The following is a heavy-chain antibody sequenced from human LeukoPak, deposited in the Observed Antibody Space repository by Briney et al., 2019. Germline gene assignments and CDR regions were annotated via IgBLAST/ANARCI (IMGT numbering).Heavy chain of an antibody. V-gene: IGHV4-59*01. D-gene: IGHD3-10*01. CDR2: IYYSGST. Sequence: PSETLSLTCTVSGGSISSYYWSWIRQPPGKGLEWIGYIYYSGSTNYNPSLKSRVTISVDTSKNQFSLKLSSVTAADTAVYYCARARRLIGSGSLGDFDYWGQGTLVAVFS. CDR3: ARARRLIGSGSLGDFDY. CDR1: GGSISSYY. J-gene: IGHJ4*02.